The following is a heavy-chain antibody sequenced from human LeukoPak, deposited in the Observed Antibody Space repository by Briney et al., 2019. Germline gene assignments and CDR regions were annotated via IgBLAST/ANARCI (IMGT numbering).Heavy chain of an antibody. CDR2: INPNTGST. Sequence: ASVKVSCRASGYTFTGYYIHWVRQAPGQGLEWLGCINPNTGSTNYAQKFQGRVTMTTDTSITTAYMELRSLTSDDTAVYYCARERKPSIAVAGKGVRDHYYTDVWGRGTTVTVSS. J-gene: IGHJ6*03. D-gene: IGHD6-19*01. CDR3: ARERKPSIAVAGKGVRDHYYTDV. CDR1: GYTFTGYY. V-gene: IGHV1-2*02.